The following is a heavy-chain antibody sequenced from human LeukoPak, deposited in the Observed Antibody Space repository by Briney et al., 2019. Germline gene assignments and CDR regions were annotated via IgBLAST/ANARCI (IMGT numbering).Heavy chain of an antibody. V-gene: IGHV1-18*01. CDR3: ARLYSSGWPLECMDV. CDR2: ISAYNGNT. Sequence: GASVKVSCKASGYTFTSYGISWVRQAPGQGLEWMGWISAYNGNTNYAQKLQGRVTITADKSTSTAYMELSSLRSEDTAVYYCARLYSSGWPLECMDVWGQGTTVTVSS. D-gene: IGHD6-19*01. J-gene: IGHJ6*02. CDR1: GYTFTSYG.